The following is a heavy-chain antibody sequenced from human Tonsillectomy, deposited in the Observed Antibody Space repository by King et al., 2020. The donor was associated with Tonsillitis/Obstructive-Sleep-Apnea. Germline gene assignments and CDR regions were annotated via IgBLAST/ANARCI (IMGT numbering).Heavy chain of an antibody. V-gene: IGHV5-10-1*03. J-gene: IGHJ5*02. Sequence: VQLVESGAEVKKPGESLRISCKGSGYSSYWISWVRPMPGKGLEWMGRIDPSDSYTNYSPSFQGHVTISADKSISTAYLQWSSLKASDTAMYYCARGGSGSYLREGWFDPWGQGTLVTVSS. CDR3: ARGGSGSYLREGWFDP. D-gene: IGHD3-10*01. CDR2: IDPSDSYT. CDR1: GYSSYW.